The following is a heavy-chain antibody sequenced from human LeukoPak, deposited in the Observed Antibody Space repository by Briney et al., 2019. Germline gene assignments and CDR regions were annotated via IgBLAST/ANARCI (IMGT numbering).Heavy chain of an antibody. J-gene: IGHJ5*02. D-gene: IGHD3-3*02. CDR2: IYSGGST. CDR1: GFTVSSNY. V-gene: IGHV3-66*01. Sequence: GGSLRLSCAASGFTVSSNYMSWVRQAPGKGLEWVSVIYSGGSTYYADSVKGRFTISRDNSKNTLNLQMNSLRAEDTAVYYCARDHPPPISTGWFDPWGQGTLVTVSS. CDR3: ARDHPPPISTGWFDP.